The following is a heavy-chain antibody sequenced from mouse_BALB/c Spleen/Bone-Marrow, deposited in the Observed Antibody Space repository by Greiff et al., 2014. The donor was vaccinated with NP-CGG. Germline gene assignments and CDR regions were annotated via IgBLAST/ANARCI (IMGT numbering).Heavy chain of an antibody. J-gene: IGHJ3*01. Sequence: EVQLQQSGGGLVKSGESLKLSCAASGFTFSNYGMSWVRQTPEKRLEWVATISGGGSYTFYSDSVKGRFTISRDNAKNNLYLQLSSLRSEDTALYYCARHAYYDQTEVSFVYWGQGTLVTVSA. V-gene: IGHV5-9-2*01. CDR3: ARHAYYDQTEVSFVY. CDR2: ISGGGSYT. CDR1: GFTFSNYG. D-gene: IGHD2-4*01.